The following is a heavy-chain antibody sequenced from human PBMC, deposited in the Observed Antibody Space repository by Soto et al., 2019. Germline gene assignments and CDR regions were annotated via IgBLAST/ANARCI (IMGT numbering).Heavy chain of an antibody. D-gene: IGHD5-12*01. CDR2: IDYSGST. CDR3: ARTNERWLLFDY. J-gene: IGHJ4*02. Sequence: QVQLQESGPGLVKPSHTLSLTCTVSGGSISSGDYYWSWIRQPPGKGLEWIGYIDYSGSTYYNPSLKSRVTISVDTSKNQFSLKLSSVTAADTAVYYCARTNERWLLFDYWGQGTLVTVSS. CDR1: GGSISSGDYY. V-gene: IGHV4-30-4*01.